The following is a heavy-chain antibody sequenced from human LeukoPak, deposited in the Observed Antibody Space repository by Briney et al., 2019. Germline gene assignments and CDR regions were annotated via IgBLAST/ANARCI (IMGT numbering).Heavy chain of an antibody. CDR2: INHSGST. V-gene: IGHV4-34*01. CDR3: ARRPSVLGYCSSTSCYWWFDP. D-gene: IGHD2-2*01. CDR1: GGSISSYY. J-gene: IGHJ5*02. Sequence: SETLSLTCTVSGGSISSYYWSWIRQPPGKGLEWIGEINHSGSTNYNPSLKSRVTISVDTSKNQFSLKLSSVTAADTAVYYCARRPSVLGYCSSTSCYWWFDPWGQGTLVTVSS.